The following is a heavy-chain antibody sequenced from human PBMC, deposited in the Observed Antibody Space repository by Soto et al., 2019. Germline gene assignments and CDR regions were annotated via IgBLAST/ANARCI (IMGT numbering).Heavy chain of an antibody. CDR1: GGSISSSSYY. CDR2: IYYSGST. Sequence: NPSETLSLTCTVSGGSISSSSYYWGWIRQPPGKGLEWIGSIYYSGSTYYNPSLKSRVTISVDTSKNQFSLKLSSVTAADTAVYNCARHYYDSSGYYYKNRKRAYFAYWGQGTLVTVSS. V-gene: IGHV4-39*01. CDR3: ARHYYDSSGYYYKNRKRAYFAY. J-gene: IGHJ4*02. D-gene: IGHD3-22*01.